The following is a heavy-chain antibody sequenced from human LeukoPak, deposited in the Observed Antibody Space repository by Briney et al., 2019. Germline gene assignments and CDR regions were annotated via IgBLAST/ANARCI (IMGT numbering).Heavy chain of an antibody. CDR2: ISAGGGTT. J-gene: IGHJ4*02. CDR1: EFTFSSYA. Sequence: GGSLRLSCAASEFTFSSYAMTWVRQAPGKGLEWVSGISAGGGTTYYADSVKGRFTISRDNSKNTLYLQMNNLRAEDTAVYYCAKGRGIVVVTGPDYWGQGTLVTVSS. D-gene: IGHD2-21*02. V-gene: IGHV3-23*01. CDR3: AKGRGIVVVTGPDY.